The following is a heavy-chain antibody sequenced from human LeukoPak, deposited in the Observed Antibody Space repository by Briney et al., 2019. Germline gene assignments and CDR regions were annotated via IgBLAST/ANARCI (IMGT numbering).Heavy chain of an antibody. D-gene: IGHD1-14*01. Sequence: PGGSLRLSCAASGFTFSSYSMNWVRQAPGKGLEWVSSISSSSSYIYYADSVKGRFTISRDSAKNSLYLQMNSLRAEDTAVYYCARAMAITQPVDYWGQGTLVTVSS. CDR2: ISSSSSYI. V-gene: IGHV3-21*01. J-gene: IGHJ4*02. CDR3: ARAMAITQPVDY. CDR1: GFTFSSYS.